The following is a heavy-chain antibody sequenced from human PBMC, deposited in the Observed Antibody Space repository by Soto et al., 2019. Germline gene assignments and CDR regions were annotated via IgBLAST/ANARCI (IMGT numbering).Heavy chain of an antibody. CDR3: VRDRGTYIGCFDY. Sequence: PSQTLSLTCVISGDSVSNTSVAWNWIRQSPSRGLEWLGRTYFRSKWFNDYAVSVQNRMTITPDTSRNQFSLQLDSVTPEDTAVYYCVRDRGTYIGCFDYWGQGILVTVSS. CDR2: TYFRSKWFN. D-gene: IGHD3-10*01. V-gene: IGHV6-1*01. J-gene: IGHJ4*02. CDR1: GDSVSNTSVA.